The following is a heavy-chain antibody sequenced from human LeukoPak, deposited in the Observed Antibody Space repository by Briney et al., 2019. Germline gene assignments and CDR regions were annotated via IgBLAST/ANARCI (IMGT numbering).Heavy chain of an antibody. Sequence: GASVKVSCKASGYTFSTYGISWVRQAPGQGLEWMGWISAYNGKTIYAQKFQGRVTMTTDTPTSTAYMELRGLRYDDTAVYFCARDLIAVRPGWFDPWGQGTQVTVSS. D-gene: IGHD6-6*01. V-gene: IGHV1-18*01. CDR2: ISAYNGKT. J-gene: IGHJ5*02. CDR3: ARDLIAVRPGWFDP. CDR1: GYTFSTYG.